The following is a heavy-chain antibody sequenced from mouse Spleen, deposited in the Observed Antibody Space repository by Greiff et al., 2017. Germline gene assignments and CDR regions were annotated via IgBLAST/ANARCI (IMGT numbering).Heavy chain of an antibody. Sequence: EVQLQQSGAELVKPGASVKLSCTASGFNIKDYYMHWVKQRTEQGLEWIGRIDPEDGETKYAPKFQGKATITADTSSNTAYLQLSSLTSEDTAVYYCASDYSNYEFAYWGQGTLVTVSA. CDR3: ASDYSNYEFAY. J-gene: IGHJ3*01. V-gene: IGHV14-2*01. CDR1: GFNIKDYY. D-gene: IGHD2-5*01. CDR2: IDPEDGET.